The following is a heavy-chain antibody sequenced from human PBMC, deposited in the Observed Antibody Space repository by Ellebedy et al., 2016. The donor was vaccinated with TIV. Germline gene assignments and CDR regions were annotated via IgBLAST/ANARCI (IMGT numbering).Heavy chain of an antibody. V-gene: IGHV2-5*02. D-gene: IGHD6-25*01. CDR3: AQTQRFDALDV. Sequence: SGPTLVKPTQTLTLTCTFSGFSLTTSGEGVAWSRQPPGKALEWLALVYWDDDKRYSPSLNTTITLTRDTSKSQVVLTLSNVDPMDTGTYYCAQTQRFDALDVWGQGTLVVVSS. CDR2: VYWDDDK. J-gene: IGHJ3*01. CDR1: GFSLTTSGEG.